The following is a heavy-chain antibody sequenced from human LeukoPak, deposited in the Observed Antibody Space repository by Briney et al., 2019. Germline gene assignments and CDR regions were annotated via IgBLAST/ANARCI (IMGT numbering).Heavy chain of an antibody. J-gene: IGHJ5*02. D-gene: IGHD3-22*01. CDR2: INPNSGGT. CDR3: ARGGYYDSSGFAGS. CDR1: GSTFPGYY. Sequence: ASVKVSCKAFGSTFPGYYMHWVRQAPGQGLEWMGCINPNSGGTKYAQKFQGRVTMTRDTSITTAYMELSRLTSDDTAVYYCARGGYYDSSGFAGSWGQGTLVTVSS. V-gene: IGHV1-2*02.